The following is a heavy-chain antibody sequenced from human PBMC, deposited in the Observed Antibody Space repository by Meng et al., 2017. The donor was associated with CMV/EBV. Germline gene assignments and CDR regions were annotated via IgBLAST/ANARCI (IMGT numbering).Heavy chain of an antibody. CDR1: GFTFSSYG. CDR3: AKDYLRYY. Sequence: GESLKISCAASGFTFSSYGMDWVRPAPGKGLELVAFIRYDGSNKYYADSVKGRFTISRDNSKNTLYLQMNSLRAEYTAVYYCAKDYLRYYWGQGTLVTVSS. V-gene: IGHV3-30*02. D-gene: IGHD2/OR15-2a*01. CDR2: IRYDGSNK. J-gene: IGHJ4*02.